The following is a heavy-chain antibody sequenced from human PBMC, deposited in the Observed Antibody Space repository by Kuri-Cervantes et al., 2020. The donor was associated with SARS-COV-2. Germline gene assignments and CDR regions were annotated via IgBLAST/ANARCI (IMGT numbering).Heavy chain of an antibody. Sequence: SWIRQPPGKALEWLARIDWDDDKYCSTSLKTRLTISKATSKNQVVLTMTNMDPVDTATYYCAHRRAGLDGGSYDYWGQGTLVTVSS. CDR2: IDWDDDK. CDR3: AHRRAGLDGGSYDY. D-gene: IGHD1-26*01. J-gene: IGHJ4*02. V-gene: IGHV2-70*12.